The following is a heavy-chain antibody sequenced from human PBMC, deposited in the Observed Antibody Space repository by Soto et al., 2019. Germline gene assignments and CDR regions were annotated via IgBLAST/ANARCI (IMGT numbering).Heavy chain of an antibody. D-gene: IGHD4-17*01. CDR2: DDWDDDK. CDR3: AHSSSRWPLGY. Sequence: QITLKESGPTLVKPTQTLTLTCTFSGFSLSTSGVGVVWLRQPPGKALEWLALDDWDDDKRYSPSLKSRLTITQDTSKNQVVLTMNNMDHVDTATYYCAHSSSRWPLGYWGQGALVTVSS. J-gene: IGHJ4*02. V-gene: IGHV2-5*02. CDR1: GFSLSTSGVG.